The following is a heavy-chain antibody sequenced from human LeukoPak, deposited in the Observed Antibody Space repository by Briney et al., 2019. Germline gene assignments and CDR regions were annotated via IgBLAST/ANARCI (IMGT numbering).Heavy chain of an antibody. V-gene: IGHV4-34*01. Sequence: SETLSLTCAVYGGSFSGYYWSWIRQPPGKGLEWIGEVNHSGSTNYNPSLKSRVTISVDTSKNQFSMELSSVTAADTAVYYCARIEYCSSTSCYNGAFDIWGQGTMVTVSS. CDR3: ARIEYCSSTSCYNGAFDI. CDR1: GGSFSGYY. CDR2: VNHSGST. J-gene: IGHJ3*02. D-gene: IGHD2-2*02.